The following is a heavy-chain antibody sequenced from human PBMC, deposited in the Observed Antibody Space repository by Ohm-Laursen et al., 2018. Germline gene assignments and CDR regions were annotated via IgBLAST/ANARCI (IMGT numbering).Heavy chain of an antibody. Sequence: SDTLSLTCTVSGDSISSYYWSWIRQPAGKGLEWIGRIYTSEGTNYNPSLKSRVTMSGDTSKNQFSLKLSSVTAADTAVYFCARVGGIPLGAFDIWGQGTMVTVSS. CDR1: GDSISSYY. CDR3: ARVGGIPLGAFDI. D-gene: IGHD3-10*01. V-gene: IGHV4-4*07. J-gene: IGHJ3*02. CDR2: IYTSEGT.